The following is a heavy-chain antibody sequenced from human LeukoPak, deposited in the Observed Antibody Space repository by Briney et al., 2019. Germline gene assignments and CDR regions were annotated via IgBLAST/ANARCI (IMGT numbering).Heavy chain of an antibody. CDR1: GGSISSSSYS. Sequence: PSETLSLTCTVSGGSISSSSYSWGWIRQPPGKGLEWIGSIYYSGSTYYNPSLKSRVTISVDTSKNQFSLKLSSVTAADTAVYYCARTTYYDFWSGPLRVGGQGTLVTVSS. D-gene: IGHD3-3*01. V-gene: IGHV4-39*01. J-gene: IGHJ4*02. CDR3: ARTTYYDFWSGPLRV. CDR2: IYYSGST.